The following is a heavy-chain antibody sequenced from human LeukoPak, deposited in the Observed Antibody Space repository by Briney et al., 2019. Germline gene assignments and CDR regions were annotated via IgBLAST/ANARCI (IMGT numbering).Heavy chain of an antibody. D-gene: IGHD5-18*01. J-gene: IGHJ4*02. CDR3: AKDLVRYGYGTQYYFDY. V-gene: IGHV3-23*01. CDR1: GFTISSNY. CDR2: ISGSGGST. Sequence: PGGSLRLSCAASGFTISSNYLSWVRQAPGKGLEWVSAISGSGGSTYYADSVKGRFTISRDNSKNTLYLQMNSLRAEDTAVYYCAKDLVRYGYGTQYYFDYWGQGTLVTVSS.